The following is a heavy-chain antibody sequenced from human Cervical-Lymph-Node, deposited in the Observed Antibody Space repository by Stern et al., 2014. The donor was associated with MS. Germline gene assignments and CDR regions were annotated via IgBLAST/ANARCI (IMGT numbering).Heavy chain of an antibody. Sequence: QLQLQESGPGLVKPSETLSLTCAVSGDSISSYTHYWAWIRQPPGKGLEWIGSVYYSWATYYNPYLKRPVTIYVDTYKNHFSLGLNSVTAADTAVYYCAKHACTGAACPFDLWGQGTLVTVSS. CDR2: VYYSWAT. CDR3: AKHACTGAACPFDL. J-gene: IGHJ4*02. CDR1: GDSISSYTHY. D-gene: IGHD2-8*02. V-gene: IGHV4-39*01.